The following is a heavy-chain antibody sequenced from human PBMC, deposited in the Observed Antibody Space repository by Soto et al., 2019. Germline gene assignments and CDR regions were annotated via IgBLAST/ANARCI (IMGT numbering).Heavy chain of an antibody. V-gene: IGHV3-23*05. Sequence: GGSLRLSCAASGFAFSNYAMSWVRQAPGKGLEWISAISHSGTSTYYVDSVKGRFTITTDMSKNTVSLQMKSLRAEDTAIYYCAKSATAATSYLDSWGLGTLVTVSS. CDR2: ISHSGTST. CDR3: AKSATAATSYLDS. J-gene: IGHJ4*02. CDR1: GFAFSNYA. D-gene: IGHD3-16*02.